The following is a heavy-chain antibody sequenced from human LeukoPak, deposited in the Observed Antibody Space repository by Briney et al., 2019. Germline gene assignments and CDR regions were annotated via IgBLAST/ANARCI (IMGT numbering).Heavy chain of an antibody. V-gene: IGHV5-51*01. D-gene: IGHD5-12*01. CDR3: ARQLYSGYDPFYY. Sequence: GESLKISCEGSGYSFATYWIGWVRQMPGKGLEWMGFIYPYDSDTRYSPSFQGQVTISADTSINTAYLQWSGLRASDTAMYYCARQLYSGYDPFYYWGQGTHVTVSS. J-gene: IGHJ4*02. CDR2: IYPYDSDT. CDR1: GYSFATYW.